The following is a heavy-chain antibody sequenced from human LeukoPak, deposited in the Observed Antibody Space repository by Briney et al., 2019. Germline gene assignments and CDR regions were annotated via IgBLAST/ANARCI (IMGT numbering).Heavy chain of an antibody. Sequence: PSETLSLTCTVSGGSISSSSYYWGWIRQPPGKGLEWIGSIYYSGSTYYNPSLKSRVTISVDTSKNQFSLKLSSVTAADTAVYYCAMLCGGDCYSAGYWGQGTLVTVSS. CDR3: AMLCGGDCYSAGY. J-gene: IGHJ4*02. V-gene: IGHV4-39*01. D-gene: IGHD2-21*02. CDR2: IYYSGST. CDR1: GGSISSSSYY.